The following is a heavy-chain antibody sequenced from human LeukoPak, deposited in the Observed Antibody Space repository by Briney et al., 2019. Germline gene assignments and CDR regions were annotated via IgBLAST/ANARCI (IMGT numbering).Heavy chain of an antibody. CDR3: ATYYDSGDY. D-gene: IGHD3-22*01. J-gene: IGHJ4*02. V-gene: IGHV1-2*06. Sequence: QXPGQGLEWMGRINPKSGGTNYAQKFQGRVTMTRDTSISTAYMELSRLRSDDTAVYYCATYYDSGDYWGQGTLVTVSS. CDR2: INPKSGGT.